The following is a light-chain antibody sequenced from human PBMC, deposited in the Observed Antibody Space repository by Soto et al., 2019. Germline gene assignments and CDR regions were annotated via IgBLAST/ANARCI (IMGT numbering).Light chain of an antibody. CDR2: EVS. V-gene: IGLV2-14*01. J-gene: IGLJ1*01. CDR1: SSDVGGYNY. Sequence: QSVLTQPASVSGSPGQSITISCTGTSSDVGGYNYVSWYQQHPGKAPKLMIYEVSNRPSGVSNRFSGSKSGNTASLTISGLQAEDEADYYCSSYGANYYVFGTGTKVTVL. CDR3: SSYGANYYV.